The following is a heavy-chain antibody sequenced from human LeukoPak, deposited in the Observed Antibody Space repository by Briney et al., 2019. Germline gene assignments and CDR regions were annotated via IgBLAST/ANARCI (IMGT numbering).Heavy chain of an antibody. CDR3: ARDRAAAGYSYYFDY. Sequence: GRSLRLSCAASGSTFSSYAMHWVRQAPGKGLEWVAVISYDGSNKYYADSVKGRFTISRDNSKNTLYLQMNSLRAEDTAVYYCARDRAAAGYSYYFDYWGQGTLVTVSS. D-gene: IGHD6-13*01. J-gene: IGHJ4*02. V-gene: IGHV3-30-3*01. CDR1: GSTFSSYA. CDR2: ISYDGSNK.